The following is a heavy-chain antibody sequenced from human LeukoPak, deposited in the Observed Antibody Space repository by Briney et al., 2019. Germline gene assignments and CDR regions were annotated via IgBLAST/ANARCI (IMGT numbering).Heavy chain of an antibody. J-gene: IGHJ3*02. CDR1: GFTFSSYS. CDR3: ARGDCSGGSCYGARDAFDI. V-gene: IGHV3-21*01. Sequence: GGSLRLSCAASGFTFSSYSMNWVRQAPGKGPEWVSSISSSSSYIYYADSVKGRFTISRDNAKNSLYLQMNSLRAEDTAVYYCARGDCSGGSCYGARDAFDIWGQGTMVTVSS. CDR2: ISSSSSYI. D-gene: IGHD2-15*01.